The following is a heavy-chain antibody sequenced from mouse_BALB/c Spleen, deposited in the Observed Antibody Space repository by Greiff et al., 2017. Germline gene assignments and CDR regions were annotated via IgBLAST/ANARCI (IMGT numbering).Heavy chain of an antibody. CDR1: GFDFSRYW. J-gene: IGHJ3*01. D-gene: IGHD1-1*01. CDR3: ARRNYYGSSYEAY. V-gene: IGHV4-1*02. CDR2: INPDSSTI. Sequence: EVQLVESGGGLVQPGGSLKLSCAASGFDFSRYWMSWVRQAPGKGLEWIGEINPDSSTINYTPSLKDKFIISRDNAKNTLYLQMSKVRSEDTALYYCARRNYYGSSYEAYWGQGTLVTVSA.